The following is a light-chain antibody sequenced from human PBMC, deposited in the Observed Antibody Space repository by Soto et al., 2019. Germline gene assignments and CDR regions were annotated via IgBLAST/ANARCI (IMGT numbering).Light chain of an antibody. J-gene: IGKJ2*01. CDR2: AAS. V-gene: IGKV1-39*01. Sequence: DIQMTQSPSSLSASVGDRVTITCRSSQSISSYLHWYQQKPGKAPNLLIYAASRLQSGDPSRFSGSVSGTDFTLAISSLQPEDFATYYCQHSYSTPYTFGQGTKLDIK. CDR3: QHSYSTPYT. CDR1: QSISSY.